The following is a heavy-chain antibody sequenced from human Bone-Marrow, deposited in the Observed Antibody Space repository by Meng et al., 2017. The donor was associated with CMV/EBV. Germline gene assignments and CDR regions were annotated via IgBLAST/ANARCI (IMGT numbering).Heavy chain of an antibody. CDR3: ARARGGYFDY. Sequence: GESLKISCAASGFTFSSYDMHWVRQATGKGLEWVSAIGTAGDTYYPGSVKGRFTISRENAKNSLYLQMNSLRAGDTAVYYCARARGGYFDYWGQGRLVTVSS. CDR1: GFTFSSYD. D-gene: IGHD3-16*01. J-gene: IGHJ4*02. V-gene: IGHV3-13*01. CDR2: IGTAGDT.